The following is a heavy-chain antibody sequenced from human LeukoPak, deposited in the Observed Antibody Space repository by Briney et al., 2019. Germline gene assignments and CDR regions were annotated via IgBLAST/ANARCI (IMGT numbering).Heavy chain of an antibody. J-gene: IGHJ4*02. V-gene: IGHV1-46*01. CDR2: INPSGGST. CDR1: GYTFTSYY. CDR3: ARGLGYCSSTSCYGIYYFDY. D-gene: IGHD2-2*01. Sequence: ASVKVSRKASGYTFTSYYMHWVRQAPGQGLEWMGIINPSGGSTSYAQKFQGRVTMTRDTSTSTVYMELSSLRSEDTAVYYCARGLGYCSSTSCYGIYYFDYWGQGTLVTVSS.